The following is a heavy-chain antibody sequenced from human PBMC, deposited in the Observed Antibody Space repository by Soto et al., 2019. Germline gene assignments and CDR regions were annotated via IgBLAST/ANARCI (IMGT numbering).Heavy chain of an antibody. CDR1: GGSISNYY. CDR2: IYYSGGT. Sequence: SETLSLTCIVSGGSISNYYWSWIRQPPGKGLEWIGYIYYSGGTSYTPSLKSRVTISVDTSKNQFSLKLTSVTAADTAVYYCARDGDGYNNWGQGTLVTVSS. D-gene: IGHD5-12*01. V-gene: IGHV4-59*01. J-gene: IGHJ4*02. CDR3: ARDGDGYNN.